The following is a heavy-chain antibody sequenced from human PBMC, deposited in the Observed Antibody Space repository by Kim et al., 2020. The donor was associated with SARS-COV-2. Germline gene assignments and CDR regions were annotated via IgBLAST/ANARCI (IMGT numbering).Heavy chain of an antibody. D-gene: IGHD5-18*01. CDR3: ARVASWRGYSYLDY. CDR1: GGSISSYY. V-gene: IGHV4-59*13. CDR2: IYYSGST. Sequence: SETLSLTCTVSGGSISSYYWSWIRQPPGKGLEWIGYIYYSGSTNYNPSLKSRVTISVDTSKNQFSLKLSSVTAADTAVYYCARVASWRGYSYLDYWGQGTLVTVSS. J-gene: IGHJ4*02.